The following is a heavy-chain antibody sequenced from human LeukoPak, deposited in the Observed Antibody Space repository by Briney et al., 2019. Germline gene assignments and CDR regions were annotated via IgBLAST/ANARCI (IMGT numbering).Heavy chain of an antibody. D-gene: IGHD3-16*01. CDR1: GGSFNGYY. CDR3: ARGDLGGWFDP. Sequence: SETLSLTCAVYGGSFNGYYWSWIRQPPGKGLEWIGEINHSGSTNYNPSLKSRVTISVDTSKNQFSLKLSSVTAADTAVYYCARGDLGGWFDPWGQGTLVTVSS. V-gene: IGHV4-34*01. J-gene: IGHJ5*02. CDR2: INHSGST.